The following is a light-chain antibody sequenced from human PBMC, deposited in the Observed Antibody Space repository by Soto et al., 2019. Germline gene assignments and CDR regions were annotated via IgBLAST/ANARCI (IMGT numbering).Light chain of an antibody. V-gene: IGLV2-14*01. J-gene: IGLJ3*02. CDR1: SSDLGGYNY. CDR3: SSYTSSSSWV. CDR2: EVS. Sequence: QSALTQPASVSGSPGQSITISCTGTSSDLGGYNYVSWYQQHPGKAPKLMIYEVSKRPSGVSNRFSGSKSGNTASLTISGLQAEDEADYYCSSYTSSSSWVFGGGTKLTVL.